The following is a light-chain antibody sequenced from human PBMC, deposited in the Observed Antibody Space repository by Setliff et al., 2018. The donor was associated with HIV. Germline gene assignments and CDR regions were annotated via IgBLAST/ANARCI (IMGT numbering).Light chain of an antibody. CDR1: SSDIGTYNY. V-gene: IGLV2-14*03. CDR3: SSYTTSDIRI. CDR2: DVT. J-gene: IGLJ2*01. Sequence: QSALTQPDSVSGSPGQSITFSCTGTSSDIGTYNYVSWYQQYPGKVPKLIIYDVTNRPSGVSNRFSGSKSGDTASLTISGLQAEGEADYYCSSYTTSDIRIFGGGTKVTVL.